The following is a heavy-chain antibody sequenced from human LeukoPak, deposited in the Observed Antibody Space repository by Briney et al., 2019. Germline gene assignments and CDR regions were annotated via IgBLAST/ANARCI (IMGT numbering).Heavy chain of an antibody. D-gene: IGHD4-23*01. CDR2: ISSSSSYI. V-gene: IGHV3-21*01. CDR1: GFTFSSYS. CDR3: ARDPDYGGTPDLDY. J-gene: IGHJ4*02. Sequence: GGSLRLSCAASGFTFSSYSMNWVRQAPGKGLEWVSSISSSSSYIYYADSVKGRFTISRDNAKNSLYLQMNSLRAEDTAVYYCARDPDYGGTPDLDYWGQGTLATVSS.